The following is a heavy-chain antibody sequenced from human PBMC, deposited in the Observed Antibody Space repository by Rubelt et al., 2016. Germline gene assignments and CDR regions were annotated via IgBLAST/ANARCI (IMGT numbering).Heavy chain of an antibody. CDR1: GGSFSGYY. V-gene: IGHV2-70*11. D-gene: IGHD1-20*01. CDR3: ARIRITGGNYYYYGMDV. CDR2: LDWDDDK. J-gene: IGHJ6*02. Sequence: LLKPSETLSLTCAVYGGSFSGYYWSWIRQPPGKGLEWLARLDWDDDKYYSTSLKTRLTISKETSKNQVGLTMTNMDPVDTATYYCARIRITGGNYYYYGMDVWGQGTTVTVSS.